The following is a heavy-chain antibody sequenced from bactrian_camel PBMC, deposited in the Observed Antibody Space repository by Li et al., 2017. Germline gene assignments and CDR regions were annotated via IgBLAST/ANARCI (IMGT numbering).Heavy chain of an antibody. CDR2: TYIIDRST. V-gene: IGHV3-3*01. CDR3: AATNNWKLSGCRLRSDYNV. J-gene: IGHJ4*01. Sequence: QVQLVESGGGSVQAGGSLRLSCTAPKATYTTNCIGWFRQAPGKEREGVAATYIIDRSTYYADSVKGRFTVSRDNAKKTMSLHMNSLKPEDTGIYYCAATNNWKLSGCRLRSDYNVWGQGTQVTVS. D-gene: IGHD3*01. CDR1: KATYTTNC.